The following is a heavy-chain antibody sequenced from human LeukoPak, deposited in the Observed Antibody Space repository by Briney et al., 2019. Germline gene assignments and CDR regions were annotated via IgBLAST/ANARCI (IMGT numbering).Heavy chain of an antibody. V-gene: IGHV7-4-1*02. D-gene: IGHD3-22*01. CDR3: ARDLIDTQSVSDAFDI. CDR1: GYTFTSYA. CDR2: INTNTGNP. Sequence: ASVKVSCKASGYTFTSYAMNWVRQAPGQGLEWMGWINTNTGNPTYAQGFTGRFVFSLDTSVSTAYLQISSLKAEDTAVYYCARDLIDTQSVSDAFDIWGQGTMVTVSS. J-gene: IGHJ3*02.